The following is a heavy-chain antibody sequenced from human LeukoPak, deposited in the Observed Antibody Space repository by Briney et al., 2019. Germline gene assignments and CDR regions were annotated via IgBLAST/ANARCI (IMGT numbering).Heavy chain of an antibody. J-gene: IGHJ4*02. CDR3: ARPSRSDSPWDY. CDR1: GGSISSSSYY. V-gene: IGHV4-39*01. D-gene: IGHD6-6*01. Sequence: SETLSLTCTVSGGSISSSSYYWGWIRQPPGKGLEWIGSIYYSGSTYYNTSLKSRVTISVDTSKNQFSLKLSSVTAADTAVYYCARPSRSDSPWDYWGQGTLVTVSS. CDR2: IYYSGST.